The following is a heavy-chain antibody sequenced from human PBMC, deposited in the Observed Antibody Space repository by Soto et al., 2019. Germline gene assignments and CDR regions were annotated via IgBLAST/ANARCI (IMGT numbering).Heavy chain of an antibody. D-gene: IGHD3-9*01. V-gene: IGHV4-39*01. CDR3: ARHSSADILTGYFVDY. J-gene: IGHJ4*02. Sequence: TSETLSLTCTVSGGSISSSSYYWGWIRQPPGKGLEWIGSIYYSGSTYYNPSLKSRVTISVDTSKNQFSLKLSSVTAADTAVYYCARHSSADILTGYFVDYWGQGTLVTVSS. CDR1: GGSISSSSYY. CDR2: IYYSGST.